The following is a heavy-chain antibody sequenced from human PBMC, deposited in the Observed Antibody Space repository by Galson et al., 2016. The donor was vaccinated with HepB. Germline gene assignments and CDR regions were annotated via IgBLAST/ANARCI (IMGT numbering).Heavy chain of an antibody. V-gene: IGHV3-11*06. CDR1: GFTFSDYY. J-gene: IGHJ4*02. CDR3: ARAWEYVQSPFRY. D-gene: IGHD2/OR15-2a*01. Sequence: SLRLSCAASGFTFSDYYMSRIRQAPGKGLEWISYISGDNSNTNYADSVKGRFTISRNNAKNSLYLLMNNLKAEDTAIYYCARAWEYVQSPFRYWGQGTLVTVSS. CDR2: ISGDNSNT.